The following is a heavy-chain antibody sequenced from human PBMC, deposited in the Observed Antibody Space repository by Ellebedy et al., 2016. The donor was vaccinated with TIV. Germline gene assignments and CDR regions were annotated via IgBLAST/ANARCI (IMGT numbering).Heavy chain of an antibody. Sequence: PGGSLRLSCAASGFTFSSYAMRWVRQAPGKGLEWVSAISGSGGSTYYADSVKGRFTISRDNSKNTLYLQMNSLRAEDTAVYYCAKDQYSYGFFGAFDIWGQGTMVTVSS. CDR1: GFTFSSYA. CDR2: ISGSGGST. D-gene: IGHD5-18*01. CDR3: AKDQYSYGFFGAFDI. V-gene: IGHV3-23*01. J-gene: IGHJ3*02.